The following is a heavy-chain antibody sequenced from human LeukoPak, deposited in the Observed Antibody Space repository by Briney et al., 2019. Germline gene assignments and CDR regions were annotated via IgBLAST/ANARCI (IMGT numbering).Heavy chain of an antibody. CDR1: GFTFSSYS. J-gene: IGHJ4*02. CDR2: ITTSGGAK. V-gene: IGHV3-48*01. Sequence: PGGSLRLSCAASGFTFSSYSMNWVRQAPGKGLEWISYITTSGGAKNYADSVKGRFTISRDNAENSLYLQMNSLRAEDTAVYYCAQMSSGYDVFDYWGQGTLVTVSS. CDR3: AQMSSGYDVFDY. D-gene: IGHD5-12*01.